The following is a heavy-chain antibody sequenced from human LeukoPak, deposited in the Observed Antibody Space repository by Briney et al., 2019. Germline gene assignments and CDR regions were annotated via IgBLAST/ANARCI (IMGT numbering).Heavy chain of an antibody. CDR1: GFNFHVYA. J-gene: IGHJ4*02. Sequence: PGVSLRLSCAASGFNFHVYAIHWVRQTPGEGLEWVAVISYDGSNKYYADSVKGRFTVSRDNSKNTVYMQMSSVRPEDTAVYYCAKDKEGSLGYYFDYWGQGTLVTVSS. V-gene: IGHV3-30*04. CDR3: AKDKEGSLGYYFDY. CDR2: ISYDGSNK. D-gene: IGHD3-10*01.